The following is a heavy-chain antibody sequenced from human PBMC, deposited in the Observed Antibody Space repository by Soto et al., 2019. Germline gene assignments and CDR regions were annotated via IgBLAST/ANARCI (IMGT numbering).Heavy chain of an antibody. D-gene: IGHD3-10*01. CDR2: ISYDGTSK. V-gene: IGHV3-30*18. CDR3: AKYSGRGSYIDY. J-gene: IGHJ4*02. CDR1: GFTFSSYS. Sequence: QVQLVESGGGVVQPGRSLRLSCAASGFTFSSYSMHWVRQAPGKGLEWVAVISYDGTSKYYADSVKGRFTISRDNSKNTLYLQMNSPRAEDTAVFYCAKYSGRGSYIDYWGQGTLVTVSS.